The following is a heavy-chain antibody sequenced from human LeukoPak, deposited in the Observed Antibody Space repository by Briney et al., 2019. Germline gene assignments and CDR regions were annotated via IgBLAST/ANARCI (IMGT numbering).Heavy chain of an antibody. D-gene: IGHD5-12*01. Sequence: ASVKVSCKASGYSFTSYGISWVRRAPGQGLEWMGWISAYNGNTNYAQKLQGRVTMTTDTSTSTAYMELRSLRPDDTAVYYCARGGYSGYDSARGYYYYYMDVWGKGTTVTVSS. CDR2: ISAYNGNT. CDR1: GYSFTSYG. V-gene: IGHV1-18*01. CDR3: ARGGYSGYDSARGYYYYYMDV. J-gene: IGHJ6*03.